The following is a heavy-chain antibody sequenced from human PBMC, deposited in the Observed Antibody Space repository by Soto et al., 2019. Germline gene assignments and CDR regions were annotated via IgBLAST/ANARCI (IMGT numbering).Heavy chain of an antibody. V-gene: IGHV3-7*02. CDR3: AEGSGWLIEN. D-gene: IGHD2-21*01. J-gene: IGHJ4*02. CDR2: IKQDGSEE. CDR1: GFTFSSFW. Sequence: EMQMVESGGGLVQPGGSLRLSCAASGFTFSSFWMFWMRQAPGKGLEWVATIKQDGSEERYVDSVKGRFTISRDNAKRSLHLQMNSLRVEDTAVYFCAEGSGWLIENWGQGTLVTVSS.